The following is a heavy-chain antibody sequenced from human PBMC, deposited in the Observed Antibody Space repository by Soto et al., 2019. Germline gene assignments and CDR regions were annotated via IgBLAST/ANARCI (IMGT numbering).Heavy chain of an antibody. V-gene: IGHV1-2*02. Sequence: ASVKVSCKASGYIFTGYHIHGVRQAPGRGLEWMGWINPNSGETEYAQNFQGRVTMTRDTSFNLVYMEMSGLMSDDTAVYYCARDARGTRGFDEMDIWGQGTTVTVSS. CDR2: INPNSGET. CDR1: GYIFTGYH. CDR3: ARDARGTRGFDEMDI. J-gene: IGHJ6*02. D-gene: IGHD3-9*01.